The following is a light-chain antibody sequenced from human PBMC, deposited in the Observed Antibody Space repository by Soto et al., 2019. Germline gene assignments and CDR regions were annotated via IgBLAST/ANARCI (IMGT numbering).Light chain of an antibody. CDR1: QGISSY. V-gene: IGKV1-9*01. Sequence: DIQLTQSPSFLSASVGDRVTITCRASQGISSYLAWYQQKPGKAPKLLIYAASTLQSGVPSRFSGSGSGTEFTLTIRSLQTEDFATYYCQQLNSYPIGPGTKVD. CDR2: AAS. CDR3: QQLNSYP. J-gene: IGKJ3*01.